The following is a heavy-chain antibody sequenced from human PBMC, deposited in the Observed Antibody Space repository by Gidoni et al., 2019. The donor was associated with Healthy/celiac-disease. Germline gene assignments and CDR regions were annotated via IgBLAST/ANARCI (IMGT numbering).Heavy chain of an antibody. V-gene: IGHV3-30*04. Sequence: QVQLVESGGGVVQPGRSLRLSCAASGFTFSSYAMHWVRQAPGKGLEGVAVISYDGSNKYYADSVKGRFTISRDNSKNTLYLQMNSLRAEDTAVYYCARDLGYSSSPPYYYYGMDVWGQGTTVTVSS. J-gene: IGHJ6*02. CDR1: GFTFSSYA. CDR3: ARDLGYSSSPPYYYYGMDV. D-gene: IGHD6-6*01. CDR2: ISYDGSNK.